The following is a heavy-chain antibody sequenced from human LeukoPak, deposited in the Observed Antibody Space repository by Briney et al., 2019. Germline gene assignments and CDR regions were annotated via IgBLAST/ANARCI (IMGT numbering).Heavy chain of an antibody. CDR3: ARARVGYCSSTSCWGPYYFDY. CDR1: GYTFTGYY. V-gene: IGHV1-2*02. D-gene: IGHD2-2*01. CDR2: INPNSGGT. J-gene: IGHJ4*02. Sequence: GASVTVSCKASGYTFTGYYMHWVRQAPGQGLEWMGWINPNSGGTNYAQKFQGRVTMTRDTSISTAYMELSRLRSDDTAVYYCARARVGYCSSTSCWGPYYFDYWGQGTLVTVSS.